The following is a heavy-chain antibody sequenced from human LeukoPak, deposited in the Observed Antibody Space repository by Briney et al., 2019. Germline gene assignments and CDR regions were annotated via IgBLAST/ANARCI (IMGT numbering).Heavy chain of an antibody. D-gene: IGHD6-13*01. V-gene: IGHV1-69*06. Sequence: PSVNVSCTASGGTFSIYAISWVRQAPGQRLEWIGVVIPIIVTANYAKQSQGRVTITPDKPTRTAYMERCSLRPEDTAVYYCAREVAAPGSYAFDICGQGTMVTVSS. CDR3: AREVAAPGSYAFDI. CDR2: VIPIIVTA. CDR1: GGTFSIYA. J-gene: IGHJ3*02.